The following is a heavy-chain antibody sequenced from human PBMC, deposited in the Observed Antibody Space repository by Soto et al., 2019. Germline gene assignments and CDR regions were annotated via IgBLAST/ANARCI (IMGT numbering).Heavy chain of an antibody. D-gene: IGHD2-15*01. Sequence: EVHLLESGGALDRPGGPLSPSGAASGFPLSPYMMTGFRQPPGTGLEWVALIGPGGDATYYADSVKGRFTISRDNSKNTVFLQMNSLRAEDTALYYCAKGGWLDDWGPGTLVLVSS. CDR2: IGPGGDAT. V-gene: IGHV3-23*01. J-gene: IGHJ4*02. CDR3: AKGGWLDD. CDR1: GFPLSPYM.